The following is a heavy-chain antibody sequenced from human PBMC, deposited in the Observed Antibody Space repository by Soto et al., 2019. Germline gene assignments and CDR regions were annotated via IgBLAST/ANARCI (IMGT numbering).Heavy chain of an antibody. CDR2: ISYDGSNK. J-gene: IGHJ6*02. CDR3: AEDLVSVHGSIVEAWYYGIDV. Sequence: QVQLVESGGGVVQPGRSLRLSCAASGFTFSSYGMHWVRQAPGKGLEWVAVISYDGSNKYYADSVKGRFTISRENSKNTLYLQMNSLRAEDTAVYYCAEDLVSVHGSIVEAWYYGIDVWGQGTTVTVSS. CDR1: GFTFSSYG. V-gene: IGHV3-30*18. D-gene: IGHD3-10*01.